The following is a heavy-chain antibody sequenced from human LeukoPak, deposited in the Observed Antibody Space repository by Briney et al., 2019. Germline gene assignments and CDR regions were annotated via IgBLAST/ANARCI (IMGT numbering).Heavy chain of an antibody. CDR2: ISGDGVST. V-gene: IGHV3-43*02. CDR3: AKEGYSHTSNYFYN. CDR1: GFMFDDSA. D-gene: IGHD2-15*01. J-gene: IGHJ4*02. Sequence: GGSLRLSCAASGFMFDDSAMHWVRQAPGKGLEWVSLISGDGVSTFYADSVKGRFTISRDNSKNSLSLQMDSLTTEDTALYYCAKEGYSHTSNYFYNWGQGILVTVSS.